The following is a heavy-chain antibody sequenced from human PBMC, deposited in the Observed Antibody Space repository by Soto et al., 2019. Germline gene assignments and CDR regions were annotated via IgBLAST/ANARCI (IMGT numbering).Heavy chain of an antibody. D-gene: IGHD2-21*02. CDR2: ISAYNGNT. V-gene: IGHV1-18*01. CDR1: GYPFTSYG. CDR3: ARENLYCGGDCWAY. Sequence: DSVKVSLKASGYPFTSYGISLVRQAPGQGLEWMGWISAYNGNTNYAQKLQGRVTMTTDTSTSTAYMELRSLRSDDTAVYYCARENLYCGGDCWAYWGQGTMVTGSS. J-gene: IGHJ4*02.